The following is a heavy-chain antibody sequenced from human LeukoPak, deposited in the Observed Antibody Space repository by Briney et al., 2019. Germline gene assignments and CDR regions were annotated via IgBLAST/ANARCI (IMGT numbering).Heavy chain of an antibody. CDR1: GFTFSSYA. CDR3: ATGLFRRHDY. CDR2: IYTDTRT. J-gene: IGHJ4*02. Sequence: GGSLRLSCAASGFTFSSYAMSWVRQAPGKGLEWVSIIYTDTRTFYAHSVKGRFTISRDNSKNTLYLQMNSLRAEDTAVYYCATGLFRRHDYWGQGTLVTVSS. V-gene: IGHV3-23*03. D-gene: IGHD2/OR15-2a*01.